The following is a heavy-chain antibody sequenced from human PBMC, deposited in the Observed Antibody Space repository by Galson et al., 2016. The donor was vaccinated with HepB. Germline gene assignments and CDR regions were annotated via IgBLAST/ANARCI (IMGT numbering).Heavy chain of an antibody. CDR3: ARVEVGTAMDYYFDY. Sequence: SLRLSCAASGFTFSSYAMHWVRQAPGKGLEWVAVISYDGSNKYYADSVKGRFTISRDNSKNTLYLQMNSLRAEDTAVYYCARVEVGTAMDYYFDYWGQGTLVTVSS. CDR1: GFTFSSYA. J-gene: IGHJ4*02. D-gene: IGHD5-18*01. V-gene: IGHV3-30*04. CDR2: ISYDGSNK.